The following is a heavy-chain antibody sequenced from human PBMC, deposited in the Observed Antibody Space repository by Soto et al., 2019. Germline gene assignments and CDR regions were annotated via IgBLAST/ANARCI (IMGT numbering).Heavy chain of an antibody. CDR1: GGSISSSNW. D-gene: IGHD2-15*01. CDR2: IYHSGST. V-gene: IGHV4-4*02. CDR3: ARAVVVVAATEYYFDY. Sequence: SETLSLTCAVSGGSISSSNWWSWVRQPPGKGLEWIGEIYHSGSTNYNPSLKSRVTISVDKSKSQFSLKLSSVTAADTAVYYCARAVVVVAATEYYFDYWGQGTLVTVSS. J-gene: IGHJ4*02.